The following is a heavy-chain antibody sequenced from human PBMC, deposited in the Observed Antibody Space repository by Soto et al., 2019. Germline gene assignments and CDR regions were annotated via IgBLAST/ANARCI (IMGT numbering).Heavy chain of an antibody. J-gene: IGHJ4*02. CDR1: GGSISSYY. Sequence: SETLSLTCTVSGGSISSYYWSWIRQPPGKGLEWIGYIYYSGSTNYNPSLKSRVTISVDTSKNQFSLKLSSVTAADTAVYYCARMYYDSSGYGGGIIDYWGQGTLVTVSS. CDR2: IYYSGST. CDR3: ARMYYDSSGYGGGIIDY. D-gene: IGHD3-22*01. V-gene: IGHV4-59*01.